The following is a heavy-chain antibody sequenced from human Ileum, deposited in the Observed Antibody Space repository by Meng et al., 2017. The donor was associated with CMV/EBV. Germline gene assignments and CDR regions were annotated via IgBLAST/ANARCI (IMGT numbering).Heavy chain of an antibody. CDR1: GFSLITSEVG. CDR3: AHGRGWLTDY. CDR2: IYWDDDN. J-gene: IGHJ4*02. Sequence: QITLKESGPTLVKHTQTLTLTCTFSGFSLITSEVGVHWIRQPPGKALEWLALIYWDDDNRFSPSLKNRLTITKDTSKNQVVLRMTNMDPTDTATYYCAHGRGWLTDYWGQGTLVTVPS. V-gene: IGHV2-5*02. D-gene: IGHD6-19*01.